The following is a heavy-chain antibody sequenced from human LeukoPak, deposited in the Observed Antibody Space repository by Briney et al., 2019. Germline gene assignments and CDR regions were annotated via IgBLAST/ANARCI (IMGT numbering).Heavy chain of an antibody. Sequence: GSLRLSFAASGFTFSNAWMSWVRQAPGKGLEWVGRFKNKNDGGTTDYAATVKGRFPISKDDSKNTLYLQMNSLKTEDTAVYYCTTYITMVRGVIMVADYWGQGTLVTVSS. CDR1: GFTFSNAW. CDR3: TTYITMVRGVIMVADY. D-gene: IGHD3-10*01. V-gene: IGHV3-15*01. CDR2: FKNKNDGGTT. J-gene: IGHJ4*02.